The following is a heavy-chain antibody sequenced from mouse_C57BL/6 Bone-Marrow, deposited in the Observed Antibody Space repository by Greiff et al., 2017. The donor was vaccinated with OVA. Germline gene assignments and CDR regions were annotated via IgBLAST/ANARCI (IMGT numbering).Heavy chain of an antibody. D-gene: IGHD4-1*01. CDR3: VRHDTGFDY. CDR2: IRSKSNNYAT. CDR1: GFSFNTYA. J-gene: IGHJ2*01. Sequence: EVQLQESGGGLVQPTGSLKLSCAASGFSFNTYAMNWVRQAPGKGLEWVARIRSKSNNYATYYADSVKDRFTISRDDSESMLYLQMNNLKTEDTAMYYCVRHDTGFDYWGQGTTLTVSS. V-gene: IGHV10-1*01.